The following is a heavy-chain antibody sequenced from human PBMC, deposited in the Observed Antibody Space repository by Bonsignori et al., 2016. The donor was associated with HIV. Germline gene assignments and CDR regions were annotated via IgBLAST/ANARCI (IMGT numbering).Heavy chain of an antibody. Sequence: VRQAPGKGLEWVSLIYSDGTTSDGTTYYADSVKGRFTISRDNSKNTLDLQMNSLRAEDTAMYYCARGPYYYNSGGYLNYWGQGTLVTVSS. CDR2: IYSDGTTSDGTT. D-gene: IGHD3-22*01. V-gene: IGHV3-66*01. J-gene: IGHJ4*02. CDR3: ARGPYYYNSGGYLNY.